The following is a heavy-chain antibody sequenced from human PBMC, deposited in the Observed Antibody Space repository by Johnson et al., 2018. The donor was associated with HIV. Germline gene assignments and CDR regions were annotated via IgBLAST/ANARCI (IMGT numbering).Heavy chain of an antibody. Sequence: VQLVESGGRVVRPGGSLRVSCTATGFTFDDYVVSWVRHAPGKGLEWVSSLNWKDGSTTSADSVKGRFIVSRDNAKHSLYLQMNSLRAEDTALYYCARDPTTQYLRLIGDFGSFDIWGQGTMVTVSS. V-gene: IGHV3-20*04. CDR2: LNWKDGST. CDR3: ARDPTTQYLRLIGDFGSFDI. J-gene: IGHJ3*02. D-gene: IGHD2-2*01. CDR1: GFTFDDYV.